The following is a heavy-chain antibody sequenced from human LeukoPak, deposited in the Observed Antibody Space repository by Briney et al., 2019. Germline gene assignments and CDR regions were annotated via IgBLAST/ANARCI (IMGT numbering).Heavy chain of an antibody. D-gene: IGHD1-26*01. Sequence: GGSLKLSCAASGFTFSSYAMSWVRQAPGKGLEWVSAISGSGGSTFYADSVKGRFTTSRDNSKNTLYLQMNSLRAEDTALYYCAKVNSGSYLFYFDYWGQGTLATVSS. CDR3: AKVNSGSYLFYFDY. J-gene: IGHJ4*02. CDR2: ISGSGGST. CDR1: GFTFSSYA. V-gene: IGHV3-23*01.